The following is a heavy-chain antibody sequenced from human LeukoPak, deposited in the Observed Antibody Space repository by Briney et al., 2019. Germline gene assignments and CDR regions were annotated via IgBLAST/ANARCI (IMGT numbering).Heavy chain of an antibody. CDR1: GFSFSTYD. CDR2: ISTTGRYT. D-gene: IGHD5-24*01. CDR3: VKKPATIQFHFDI. J-gene: IGHJ4*02. V-gene: IGHV3-23*01. Sequence: GGSLRLSCVGSGFSFSTYDMGWVRQAPGKGLEWVSAISTTGRYTEDADSVKGRFTISRDNSQNTLFLQMHSLRAEDTAVYYCVKKPATIQFHFDIWGQGTLVTVSP.